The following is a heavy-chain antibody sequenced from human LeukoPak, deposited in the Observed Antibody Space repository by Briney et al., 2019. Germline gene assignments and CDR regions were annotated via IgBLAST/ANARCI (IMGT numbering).Heavy chain of an antibody. J-gene: IGHJ4*02. CDR1: GFTVSSNY. CDR2: IYSGGST. V-gene: IGHV3-66*01. D-gene: IGHD2-21*02. Sequence: GGSLRLSCAASGFTVSSNYMSWVRHAPGKGLEWVSVIYSGGSTYYADSVKGRFTISRDNSKNTLYLQMNSLRAEDTAVYYCARGDVVVTAIPHSWGQGTLVTVSS. CDR3: ARGDVVVTAIPHS.